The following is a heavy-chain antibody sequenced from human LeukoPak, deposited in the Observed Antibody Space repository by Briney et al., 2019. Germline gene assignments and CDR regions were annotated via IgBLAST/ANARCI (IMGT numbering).Heavy chain of an antibody. CDR1: GFTFSSYA. CDR3: AKDPDTMIVVVITLDY. CDR2: ISGSGGST. D-gene: IGHD3-22*01. Sequence: GGSLRLSCAASGFTFSSYAMSWVRQAPGKGLEWVSAISGSGGSTYYADSVKGRFTISRDNSKNTPYLQMNSLRAEDTAVYYCAKDPDTMIVVVITLDYWGQGTLVTVSS. J-gene: IGHJ4*02. V-gene: IGHV3-23*01.